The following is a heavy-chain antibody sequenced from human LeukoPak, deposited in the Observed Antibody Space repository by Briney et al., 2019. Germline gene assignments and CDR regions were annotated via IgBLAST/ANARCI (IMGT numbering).Heavy chain of an antibody. J-gene: IGHJ3*02. Sequence: PSETLSLTCTVSGGSISSYYWSWIRQPPGKGLEWIGYIYYSGSTNYNPSLKSRVTISVDTSKNQFSLKLSSVTAADTAVYYCAGQRSYDASDIWGQGTMVTVSS. V-gene: IGHV4-59*01. D-gene: IGHD6-25*01. CDR1: GGSISSYY. CDR3: AGQRSYDASDI. CDR2: IYYSGST.